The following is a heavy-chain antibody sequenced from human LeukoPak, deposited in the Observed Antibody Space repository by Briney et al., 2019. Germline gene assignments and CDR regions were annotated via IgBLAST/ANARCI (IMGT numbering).Heavy chain of an antibody. V-gene: IGHV3-21*01. D-gene: IGHD2-8*01. CDR3: ARDQSLEAVYVSGDFDY. J-gene: IGHJ4*02. CDR2: ISSSSTYI. CDR1: GFTFSSYS. Sequence: PGGSLRLSCAASGFTFSSYSINWVRQAPGKGLEWVSSISSSSTYIYYGDSVKGRFTISRDNAKNSLYLQMNSLRAEDTAVYYCARDQSLEAVYVSGDFDYWGEGNLLTVSS.